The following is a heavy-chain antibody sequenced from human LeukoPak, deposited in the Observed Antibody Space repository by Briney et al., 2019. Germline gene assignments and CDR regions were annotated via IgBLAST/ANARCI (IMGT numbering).Heavy chain of an antibody. J-gene: IGHJ5*02. D-gene: IGHD1/OR15-1a*01. CDR2: INNDGTNA. CDR1: GFTFGSSW. V-gene: IGHV3-74*01. Sequence: GGSLRLSCVASGFTFGSSWMHWVRQAPGQGLVWVSCINNDGTNAIYAHSVMGRFSMSRDTPRNTVYLQMNGLRAEDTAVYYCARGNIGPDLWGQGTLVTVSS. CDR3: ARGNIGPDL.